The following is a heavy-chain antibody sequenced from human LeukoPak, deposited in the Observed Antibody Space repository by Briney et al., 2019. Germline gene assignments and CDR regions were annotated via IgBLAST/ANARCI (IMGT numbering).Heavy chain of an antibody. D-gene: IGHD3-22*01. CDR1: GYTFTSYY. Sequence: ASVKVSCKASGYTFTSYYMHWVRQAPGQGLEWMGIINPSGGSTSYAQKFQGRVTMTRDMSTSTVYMELSSLRSEDTAVYFCARDRKRVRQYETSGYFRRNDYWGQGTLVTVSS. CDR2: INPSGGST. J-gene: IGHJ4*02. CDR3: ARDRKRVRQYETSGYFRRNDY. V-gene: IGHV1-46*01.